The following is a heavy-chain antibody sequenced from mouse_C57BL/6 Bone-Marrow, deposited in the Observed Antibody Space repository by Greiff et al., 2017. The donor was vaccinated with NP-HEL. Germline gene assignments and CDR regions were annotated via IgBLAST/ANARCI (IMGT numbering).Heavy chain of an antibody. Sequence: VQLQQSGAELVRPGASVKLSCTASGFNIKDDYMHWVKQRPEQGLEWIGWIDPENGDTEYASKFQGKATITGDTSSNPAYLQLSSLTSEDTAVYYCTTGGYPWFAYWGQGTLVTVSA. D-gene: IGHD2-2*01. J-gene: IGHJ3*01. V-gene: IGHV14-4*01. CDR3: TTGGYPWFAY. CDR1: GFNIKDDY. CDR2: IDPENGDT.